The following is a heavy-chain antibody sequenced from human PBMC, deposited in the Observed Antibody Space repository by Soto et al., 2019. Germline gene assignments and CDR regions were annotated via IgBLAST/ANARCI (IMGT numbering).Heavy chain of an antibody. Sequence: GGSLRLSCAASGFIFTSYAMSWVRQVPGKGLEWVSSINVDDSTYYTESVRGRFTVSRDNSKNTLYLQMNSLRAEDTALYYCVKNYYFDYWGRGTLVTVSS. J-gene: IGHJ4*02. CDR2: INVDDST. CDR3: VKNYYFDY. V-gene: IGHV3-23*01. CDR1: GFIFTSYA.